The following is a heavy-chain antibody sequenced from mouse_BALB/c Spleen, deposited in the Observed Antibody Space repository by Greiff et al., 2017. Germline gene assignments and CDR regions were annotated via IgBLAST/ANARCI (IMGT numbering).Heavy chain of an antibody. D-gene: IGHD1-2*01. V-gene: IGHV2-9*02. J-gene: IGHJ4*01. Sequence: VQLVESGPGLVAPSQSLSITCTVSGFSLTSYGVHWVRQPPGKGLEWLGVIWAGGSTNYNSALMSRLSISKDNSKSQVFLKMNSLQTDDTAMYYCARDNGYGGYAMDYWGQGTSVTVSS. CDR3: ARDNGYGGYAMDY. CDR2: IWAGGST. CDR1: GFSLTSYG.